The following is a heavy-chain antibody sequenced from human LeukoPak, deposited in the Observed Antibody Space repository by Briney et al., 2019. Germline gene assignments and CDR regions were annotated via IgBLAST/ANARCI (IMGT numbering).Heavy chain of an antibody. Sequence: GGSLRLSCAASGLTFSSYAMHWVRQAPGKGLEWVAVISYDGSNKYYADSVKGRFTISRDNSKNTLYLQMNSLRAEDTAVYYCAKDLYHYFDYWGQGTLVTVSS. CDR2: ISYDGSNK. D-gene: IGHD2/OR15-2a*01. CDR3: AKDLYHYFDY. V-gene: IGHV3-30-3*02. CDR1: GLTFSSYA. J-gene: IGHJ4*02.